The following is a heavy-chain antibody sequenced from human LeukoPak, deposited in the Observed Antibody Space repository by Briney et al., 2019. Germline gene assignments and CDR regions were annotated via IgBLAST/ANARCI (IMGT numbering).Heavy chain of an antibody. D-gene: IGHD2-21*01. V-gene: IGHV3-21*01. J-gene: IGHJ4*02. Sequence: GGSLRLSCAASGFTFSSYSMNWVRQAPGKGLEWVSSISSSSSYIYYADSVKGRFTISRDNAKNSLYLQMYSLGADDMGVYFCARDTIATVFDYWGQGALVTVSS. CDR3: ARDTIATVFDY. CDR2: ISSSSSYI. CDR1: GFTFSSYS.